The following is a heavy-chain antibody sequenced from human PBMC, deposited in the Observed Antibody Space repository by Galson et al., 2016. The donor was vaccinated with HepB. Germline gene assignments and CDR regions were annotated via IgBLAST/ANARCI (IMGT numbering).Heavy chain of an antibody. CDR3: AREPGIAVGDSSYYFDY. Sequence: CKGSGATFNNYVIGWVRQAPGQGLEWMGGVIPIFGTTKYAQKFQGRVSITADASTSTAYMELSSLRSEDTAMYYCAREPGIAVGDSSYYFDYWGQGTLVTVSS. J-gene: IGHJ4*02. D-gene: IGHD6-19*01. CDR1: GATFNNYV. CDR2: VIPIFGTT. V-gene: IGHV1-69*01.